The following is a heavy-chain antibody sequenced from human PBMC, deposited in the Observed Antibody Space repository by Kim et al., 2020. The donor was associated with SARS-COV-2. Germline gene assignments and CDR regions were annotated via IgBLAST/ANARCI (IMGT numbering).Heavy chain of an antibody. CDR3: ARSVGATRARGLVY. CDR2: INHSGST. Sequence: SETLSLTCAVYDGSFSGYYWNWIRQPPGRGLEWIGEINHSGSTNYNPSLRSRVTISIDTSKTLFSLRLSSVTAADTAMYYCARSVGATRARGLVYWGQGT. D-gene: IGHD1-26*01. V-gene: IGHV4-34*01. CDR1: DGSFSGYY. J-gene: IGHJ4*02.